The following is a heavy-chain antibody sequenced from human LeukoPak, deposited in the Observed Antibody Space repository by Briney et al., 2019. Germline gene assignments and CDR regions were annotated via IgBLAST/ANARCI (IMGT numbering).Heavy chain of an antibody. CDR1: GFTFSSYE. CDR2: ISSSGSNI. D-gene: IGHD5-12*01. V-gene: IGHV3-48*03. J-gene: IGHJ4*02. CDR3: ARGWISNSFDY. Sequence: GGSLRLSCAASGFTFSSYEMNWVRQAPGKGLEWVSYISSSGSNIYYAESVKGRFTISRDNATNSLYLQMNSLRAEDTAVYYCARGWISNSFDYWGQGTLVTVSS.